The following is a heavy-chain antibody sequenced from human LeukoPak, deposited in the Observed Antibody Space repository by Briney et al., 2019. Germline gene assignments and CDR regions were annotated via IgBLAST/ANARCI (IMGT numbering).Heavy chain of an antibody. CDR1: GFTFSTYA. D-gene: IGHD6-13*01. CDR3: AKPFLQSSTWYSFDY. CDR2: IGGSGDFT. J-gene: IGHJ4*02. V-gene: IGHV3-23*01. Sequence: PGGSLRLSCAASGFTFSTYAMSGVRRGPGKGLEGGSAIGGSGDFTYHAAYVRGRFTISTDNSKKTLYLQMTSLRAEDTAVYYCAKPFLQSSTWYSFDYWGQGTLVTVSS.